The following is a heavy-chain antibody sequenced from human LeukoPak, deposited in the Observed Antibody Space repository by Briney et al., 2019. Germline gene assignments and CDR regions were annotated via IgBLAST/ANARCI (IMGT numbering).Heavy chain of an antibody. V-gene: IGHV3-9*01. CDR2: ISWNSGSI. CDR3: ATPKGRSGYSNNFDY. D-gene: IGHD3-3*01. Sequence: PGGSLRLSCAASGFTFDDYAMHWVRQAPGKGLEWVSGISWNSGSIGYADSVKGRFTISRDNAKNSLYLQMNSLRAEDTAVYYCATPKGRSGYSNNFDYWGQGTLVTVSS. J-gene: IGHJ4*02. CDR1: GFTFDDYA.